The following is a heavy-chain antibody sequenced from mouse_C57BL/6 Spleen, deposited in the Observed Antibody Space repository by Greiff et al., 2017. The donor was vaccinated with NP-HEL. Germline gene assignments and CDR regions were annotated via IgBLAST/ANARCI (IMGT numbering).Heavy chain of an antibody. V-gene: IGHV2-2*01. D-gene: IGHD4-1*01. J-gene: IGHJ4*01. CDR2: IWSGGST. Sequence: QVQLKESGPGLVQPSQSLSITCTVSGFSLTSYGVHWVRQSPGKGLEWLGVIWSGGSTDYHAAFISRLTISKDNSKSQVFFIMNSLQADDTAIYYCARSGTDYYAMDYWGQGTSVTVSS. CDR1: GFSLTSYG. CDR3: ARSGTDYYAMDY.